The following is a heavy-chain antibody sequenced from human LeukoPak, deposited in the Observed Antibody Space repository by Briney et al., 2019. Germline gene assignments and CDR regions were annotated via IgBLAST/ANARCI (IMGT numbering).Heavy chain of an antibody. D-gene: IGHD1-26*01. CDR3: AKGVGDPMGATTHLDY. CDR1: GFSVTDAW. Sequence: GGSLRLSCAASGFSVTDAWMNWVRQAPGKGLEWVSTISASGGTPYLADSVKGRFTISRDNSKNTLYLQMNSLRAADTAVYYCAKGVGDPMGATTHLDYWGQGILVTVSS. J-gene: IGHJ4*02. V-gene: IGHV3-23*01. CDR2: ISASGGTP.